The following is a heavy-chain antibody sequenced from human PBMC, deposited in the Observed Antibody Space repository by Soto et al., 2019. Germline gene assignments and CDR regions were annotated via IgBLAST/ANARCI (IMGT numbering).Heavy chain of an antibody. J-gene: IGHJ4*02. V-gene: IGHV3-30-3*01. CDR1: GFTFSIYA. CDR2: LSFDGGYI. D-gene: IGHD3-3*01. Sequence: QVQLVESGGGVVQPGRSLRLSCAASGFTFSIYAMHWVRQAPGKGLEWVSYLSFDGGYIYYADSVKGRCTISRDNSKNTLYLHMTSVTADDTAVYYCATDALAGEWFGLPRDFWGQGTLVSVSS. CDR3: ATDALAGEWFGLPRDF.